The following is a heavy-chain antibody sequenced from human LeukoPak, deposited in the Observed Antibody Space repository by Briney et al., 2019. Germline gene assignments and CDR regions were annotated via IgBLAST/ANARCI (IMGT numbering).Heavy chain of an antibody. D-gene: IGHD3-9*01. CDR3: ARENYDLLTGPDL. CDR1: GDSISPYY. V-gene: IGHV4-59*06. CDR2: IYYSGSS. J-gene: IGHJ4*02. Sequence: SETLSLTCTVSGDSISPYYWSWIRQPPGKGLEWIGYIYYSGSSYYSPSLKSRVIMSVDTSQNQFSLRLTSVTAADTAVYYCARENYDLLTGPDLWGQGTLVAVSS.